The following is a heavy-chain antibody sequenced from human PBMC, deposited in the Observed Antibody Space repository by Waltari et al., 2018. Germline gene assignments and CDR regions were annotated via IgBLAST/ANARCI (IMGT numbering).Heavy chain of an antibody. CDR3: ASITTVTVRYIDY. D-gene: IGHD4-17*01. V-gene: IGHV3-23*01. Sequence: EVQLLESGGGLVQPGGSLRLSCAASGFTFSSYGMSWVRQAPGKGLEWVSAISGSGGSTYYADSVKSRFTISRDNSKNTLYLQMNGLRAEDTAVYYGASITTVTVRYIDYWGQGTLVTVSS. CDR1: GFTFSSYG. CDR2: ISGSGGST. J-gene: IGHJ4*01.